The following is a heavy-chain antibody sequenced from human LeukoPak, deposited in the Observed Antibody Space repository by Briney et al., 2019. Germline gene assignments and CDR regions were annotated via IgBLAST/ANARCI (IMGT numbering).Heavy chain of an antibody. CDR2: ISSSSSTI. Sequence: GGSLRLSCAASGFTFSSYSMNWVRQAPGKGLGWVSYISSSSSTIYYADSVKGRFTISRDNAKNSLYLQMNSLRAEDTAVYYRARASYSGSYYCYYYYYMDVWGKGTTVTVSS. D-gene: IGHD1-26*01. CDR1: GFTFSSYS. V-gene: IGHV3-48*01. J-gene: IGHJ6*03. CDR3: ARASYSGSYYCYYYYYMDV.